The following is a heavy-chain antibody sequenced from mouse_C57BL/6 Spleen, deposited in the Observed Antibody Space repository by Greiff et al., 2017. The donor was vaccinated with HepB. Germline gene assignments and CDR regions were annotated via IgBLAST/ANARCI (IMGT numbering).Heavy chain of an antibody. J-gene: IGHJ2*01. CDR3: ARWRPYYFDY. CDR2: IHPNSGST. CDR1: GYTFTSYW. Sequence: VQLQQPGAELVKPGASVKLSCKASGYTFTSYWMHWVKQRPGQGLEWIGMIHPNSGSTNYNEKFKSKATMTVDKSSSTAYMQLSSLTSEDSAVYYCARWRPYYFDYWGQGTTLTVSS. V-gene: IGHV1-64*01.